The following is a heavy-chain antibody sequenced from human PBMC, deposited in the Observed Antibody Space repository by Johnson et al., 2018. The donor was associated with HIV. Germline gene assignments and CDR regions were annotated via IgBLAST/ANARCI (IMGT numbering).Heavy chain of an antibody. Sequence: LVESGGVVVHPGGSLRLSCETSRFTFDDYGMSWVRQAPGKGLEWVSGINWNGGSTGYADSVKGRFTISKDNAKNSLYLQMNSLRAEDTALYYCAREAGSGSYSPWRPDAFDIWGQGTMVTVSS. D-gene: IGHD3-10*01. CDR2: INWNGGST. V-gene: IGHV3-20*04. J-gene: IGHJ3*02. CDR3: AREAGSGSYSPWRPDAFDI. CDR1: RFTFDDYG.